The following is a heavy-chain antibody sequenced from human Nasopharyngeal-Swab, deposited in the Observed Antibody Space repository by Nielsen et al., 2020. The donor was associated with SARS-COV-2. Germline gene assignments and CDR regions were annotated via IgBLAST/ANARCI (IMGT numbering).Heavy chain of an antibody. CDR2: TNQDGTER. J-gene: IGHJ4*02. V-gene: IGHV3-7*03. Sequence: GESLKISCAASGFTFTNYWMAWIRQAAGKGLEWVANTNQDGTERYYVDSVKGRFTISRDNGQSLLYLQMNSLRAEDTAIYFCVAAVSGMSRTYYDYWGQGSLVTVSS. D-gene: IGHD3-22*01. CDR3: VAAVSGMSRTYYDY. CDR1: GFTFTNYW.